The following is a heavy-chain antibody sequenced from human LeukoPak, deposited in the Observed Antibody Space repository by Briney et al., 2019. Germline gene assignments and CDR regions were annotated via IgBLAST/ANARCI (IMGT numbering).Heavy chain of an antibody. J-gene: IGHJ6*03. D-gene: IGHD2-2*02. Sequence: GGSLRLSCAASGFTFSSYSMNWVRQAPGKGLEWISYISSGSSTIYYADSVKGRFTISRDNAKNSLYLQMNSLRAEDTAVYYCAREGGYCSSTSCYRYYYMDVWGKGTTVTVSS. V-gene: IGHV3-48*04. CDR1: GFTFSSYS. CDR3: AREGGYCSSTSCYRYYYMDV. CDR2: ISSGSSTI.